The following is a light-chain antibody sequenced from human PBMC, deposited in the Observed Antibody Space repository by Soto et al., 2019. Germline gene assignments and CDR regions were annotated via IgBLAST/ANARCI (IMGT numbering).Light chain of an antibody. CDR1: QSISSF. J-gene: IGKJ5*01. CDR3: QQHFNGPIT. CDR2: GAS. V-gene: IGKV3-11*01. Sequence: EIVLTQSPATLSLSPGERATLSCRASQSISSFLAWYQQKPGQAPRLLIYGASNRATGSPARFSGSGSGTDFTLTISSLEPEDFAVYYCQQHFNGPITFGQGTRLEIK.